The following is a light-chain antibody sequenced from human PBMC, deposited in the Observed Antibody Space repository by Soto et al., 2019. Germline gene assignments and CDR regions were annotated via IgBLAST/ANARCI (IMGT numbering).Light chain of an antibody. CDR2: AAS. CDR1: ETIARY. V-gene: IGKV1-39*01. J-gene: IGKJ1*01. Sequence: DIQLTQSPSSLSASVGDRVTITCRASETIARYLNWYQQKPGKAPNLLIYAASTLKSGFPSRFSGTGSGTDFTLTISRLQPEDFATYYCQQTYNPPRTFGQGTQVESK. CDR3: QQTYNPPRT.